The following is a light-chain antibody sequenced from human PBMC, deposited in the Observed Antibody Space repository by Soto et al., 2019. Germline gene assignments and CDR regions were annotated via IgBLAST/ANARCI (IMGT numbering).Light chain of an antibody. V-gene: IGKV3-20*01. CDR1: QSVSNSF. J-gene: IGKJ1*01. CDR3: QQYGSTPVT. Sequence: EIVLTQSPGTLSLSPGERATLSCRASQSVSNSFLAWYQQKPGQAPRLLIYGATSRATGIPDRFSGSGSGTDFTLTISRLEPEDFAVYYCQQYGSTPVTFGQGTKVEFK. CDR2: GAT.